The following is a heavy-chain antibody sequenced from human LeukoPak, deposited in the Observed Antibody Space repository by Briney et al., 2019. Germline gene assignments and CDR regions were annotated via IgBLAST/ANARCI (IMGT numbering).Heavy chain of an antibody. V-gene: IGHV4-34*01. CDR1: GGSFSGYY. CDR3: ARGSGGSYNY. Sequence: PSENLSLTCAVYGGSFSGYYWSWIRQPPGKGLEWIGEINHSGSTNYNPSLKSRVTISVDTSKNQFSLKLSSVTAADTAVYYCARGSGGSYNYWGQGTLVTVSS. J-gene: IGHJ4*02. CDR2: INHSGST. D-gene: IGHD1-26*01.